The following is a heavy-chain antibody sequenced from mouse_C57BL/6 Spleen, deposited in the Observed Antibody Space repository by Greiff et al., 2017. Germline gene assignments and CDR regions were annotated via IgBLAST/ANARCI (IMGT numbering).Heavy chain of an antibody. CDR1: GYTFTSYW. Sequence: QVQLKQSGAELAKPGASVKLSCKASGYTFTSYWMHWVKQRPGQGLEWIGYINPSSGYTKYNQKFKDKATLTADKSSSTAYMQLSSLTYEDSAVYYCARGLTTVVATRAMDYWGQGTSVTVSS. V-gene: IGHV1-7*01. CDR2: INPSSGYT. D-gene: IGHD1-1*01. CDR3: ARGLTTVVATRAMDY. J-gene: IGHJ4*01.